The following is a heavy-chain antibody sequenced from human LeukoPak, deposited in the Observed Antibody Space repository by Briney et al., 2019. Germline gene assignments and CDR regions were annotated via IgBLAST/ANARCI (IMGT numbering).Heavy chain of an antibody. CDR1: GFAFSSYN. D-gene: IGHD3-22*01. Sequence: GGSLRLSCAASGFAFSSYNMNWVRQAPGKGLEWVSYISSSSSTIYYADSVKGRFTISRDNAKNSLYLQMNSLRAEDTAVYYCARGSTYYDSSGQVPFDYWGQGTLVTVSS. J-gene: IGHJ4*02. V-gene: IGHV3-48*01. CDR3: ARGSTYYDSSGQVPFDY. CDR2: ISSSSSTI.